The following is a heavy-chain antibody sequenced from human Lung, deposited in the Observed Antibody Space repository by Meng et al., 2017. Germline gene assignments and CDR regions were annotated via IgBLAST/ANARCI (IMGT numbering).Heavy chain of an antibody. CDR1: GYTFTSYA. CDR3: ARDFTSGSSGDP. J-gene: IGHJ5*02. CDR2: ITPGSGNT. D-gene: IGHD6-19*01. Sequence: QVQLVQSGAELKKPGASVKVSCKASGYTFTSYAMHWVRQARGQSLEWMGWITPGSGNTKYSQKFQGRLTITTDTSASTAYMELSTLRSEDTAVYYCARDFTSGSSGDPWGQGTLVTVSS. V-gene: IGHV1-3*01.